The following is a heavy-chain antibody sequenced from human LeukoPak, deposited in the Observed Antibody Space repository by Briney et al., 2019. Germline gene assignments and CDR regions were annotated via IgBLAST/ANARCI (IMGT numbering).Heavy chain of an antibody. J-gene: IGHJ4*02. CDR3: AREGPARDSSGYSY. Sequence: ASVNVSCKASGYTFTSYHINWVRQATGQGLEWVGWMNPNNSDIGYAQKFQGRVTMTRNTSIGTAYMELSSLRSEDTAVYYCAREGPARDSSGYSYWGQGTLVTVSS. CDR2: MNPNNSDI. D-gene: IGHD3-22*01. CDR1: GYTFTSYH. V-gene: IGHV1-8*01.